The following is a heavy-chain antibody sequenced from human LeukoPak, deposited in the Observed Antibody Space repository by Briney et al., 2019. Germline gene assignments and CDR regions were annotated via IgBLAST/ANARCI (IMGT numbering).Heavy chain of an antibody. CDR2: IYTSGST. CDR3: ARDAAGGYYYYYMDV. D-gene: IGHD1-1*01. J-gene: IGHJ6*03. V-gene: IGHV4-4*07. Sequence: SETLSLTCTVSGGSISSYYWSWIRQPAGKGLEWIGRIYTSGSTNYNPSLKSRVTISVDRSKNQFSLKLSSVTAADTAVYYCARDAAGGYYYYYMDVWGKGTTVTVSS. CDR1: GGSISSYY.